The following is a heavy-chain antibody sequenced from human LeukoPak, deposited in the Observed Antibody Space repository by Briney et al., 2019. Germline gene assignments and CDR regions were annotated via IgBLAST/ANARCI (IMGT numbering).Heavy chain of an antibody. CDR3: ASLSPLYYDSSGYSY. J-gene: IGHJ4*02. Sequence: PGGSLRLSCAASGFPVSSNYMSWVRQAPGKGLEWGSVIYSGDSTYYADSVKGRFTISRDNSKNTLYLQMNSLRAEDTAVCYCASLSPLYYDSSGYSYWGQGTLVTVSS. V-gene: IGHV3-53*01. CDR2: IYSGDST. D-gene: IGHD3-22*01. CDR1: GFPVSSNY.